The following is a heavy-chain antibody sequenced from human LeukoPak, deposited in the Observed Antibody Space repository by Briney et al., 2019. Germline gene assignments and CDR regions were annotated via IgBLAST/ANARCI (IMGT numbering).Heavy chain of an antibody. Sequence: GGSLRLSCAASGFTFSSYEMNWVRQAPGKGLEWVAVISYDGSKKYYADSVKGRFTISRDNSKNTLYLQMNSLRAEDTAVYYCAKSRSRNMITFGGVENWFDPWGQGTLVTVSS. CDR2: ISYDGSKK. D-gene: IGHD3-16*01. CDR3: AKSRSRNMITFGGVENWFDP. J-gene: IGHJ5*02. V-gene: IGHV3-30*18. CDR1: GFTFSSYE.